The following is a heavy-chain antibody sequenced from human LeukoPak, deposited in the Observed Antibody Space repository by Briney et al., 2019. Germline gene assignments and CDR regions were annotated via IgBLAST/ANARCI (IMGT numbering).Heavy chain of an antibody. Sequence: SVKVSCKASGDTFSSYAVSWVRQAPGQGLEWMGGFIPMFGTADYRQKFQDRVSITMDESTTTAYMELSSLTSEDTAVYYCARNLLTYYYDSSALKGVGGAFDIWGQGTMVTVSS. CDR2: FIPMFGTA. CDR3: ARNLLTYYYDSSALKGVGGAFDI. J-gene: IGHJ3*02. D-gene: IGHD3-22*01. V-gene: IGHV1-69*05. CDR1: GDTFSSYA.